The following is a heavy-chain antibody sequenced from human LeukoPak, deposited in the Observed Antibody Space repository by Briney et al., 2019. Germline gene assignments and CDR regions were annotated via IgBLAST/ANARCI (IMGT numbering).Heavy chain of an antibody. D-gene: IGHD3-10*01. CDR1: GGSISSSSYY. J-gene: IGHJ4*02. V-gene: IGHV4-39*07. Sequence: SETLSLTCTVSGGSISSSSYYWGWIRQPPGKGLEWIGSIYFSGRTYYNMSLKSRVIISIDTSKNQFSLKVNSVTAADTAVYYCARDNPYGSGTDYWGQGSLVTVSS. CDR2: IYFSGRT. CDR3: ARDNPYGSGTDY.